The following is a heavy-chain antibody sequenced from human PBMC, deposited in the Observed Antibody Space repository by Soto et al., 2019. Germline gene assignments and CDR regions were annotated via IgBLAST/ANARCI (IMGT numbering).Heavy chain of an antibody. J-gene: IGHJ4*02. CDR2: INHSGST. V-gene: IGHV4-34*02. CDR1: GGSFSGYY. D-gene: IGHD1-26*01. CDR3: ARYSGSRYYFDY. Sequence: QVQLQQWGAGLLKPSETLSLTCAVYGGSFSGYYWSWIRQPPGKGLEWIGEINHSGSTNYNPSLKSRVTLSIDTSKNQFSLKLSSVTAADTAVYYCARYSGSRYYFDYWGQGTLVTVSS.